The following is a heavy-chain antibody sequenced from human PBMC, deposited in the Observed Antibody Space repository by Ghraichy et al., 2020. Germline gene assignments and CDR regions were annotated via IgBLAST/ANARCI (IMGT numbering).Heavy chain of an antibody. Sequence: GGSLRLSCAASGFTFSSYGMHWVRQAPGKGLEWVAVIWYDGSNKYYADSVKGRFTISRDNSKNTLYLQMNSLRAEDTAVYYCAREPRPSLAAAGFDYWGQGTLVTVSS. V-gene: IGHV3-33*01. J-gene: IGHJ4*02. CDR2: IWYDGSNK. CDR3: AREPRPSLAAAGFDY. CDR1: GFTFSSYG. D-gene: IGHD6-13*01.